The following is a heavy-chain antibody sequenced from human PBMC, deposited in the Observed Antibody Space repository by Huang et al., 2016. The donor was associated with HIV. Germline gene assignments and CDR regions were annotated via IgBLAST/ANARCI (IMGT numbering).Heavy chain of an antibody. CDR2: SYRSGPT. D-gene: IGHD3-22*01. CDR1: GGSINSEVYY. Sequence: HLQLQESGPGLVKPSETLTLTCTVSGGSINSEVYYWGWIRLPPGKGLEWIARSYRSGPTSSKPSLKNRVTMSVDTSNRQFSLKLSSVTAADTALYYCARHPYFYDASGFYFESWGQGTLVIVSS. V-gene: IGHV4-39*01. J-gene: IGHJ4*02. CDR3: ARHPYFYDASGFYFES.